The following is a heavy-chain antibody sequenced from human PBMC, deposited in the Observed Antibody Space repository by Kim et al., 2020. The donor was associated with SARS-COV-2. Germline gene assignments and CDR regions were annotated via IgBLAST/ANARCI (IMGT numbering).Heavy chain of an antibody. D-gene: IGHD3-3*02. J-gene: IGHJ6*02. V-gene: IGHV3-23*01. CDR3: AEDPFSRYYCGGMDV. Sequence: SVNVRFTISRDNAKNTLYLQLNILRAADTAVYYCAEDPFSRYYCGGMDVWGQGTTVTVSS.